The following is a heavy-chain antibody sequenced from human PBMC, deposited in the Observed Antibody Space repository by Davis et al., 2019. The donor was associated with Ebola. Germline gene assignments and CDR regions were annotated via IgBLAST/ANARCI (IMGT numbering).Heavy chain of an antibody. V-gene: IGHV3-23*01. Sequence: PGGSLRLSCAASGFTFRSFAMSWVRQAPGKGLEWVSGISGSGATTDYADSVQGRFTISRDNSKSTLYLQMNSLRPEDTAVYYCARDSDDYCFDYWGQGTLVTVSS. CDR2: ISGSGATT. CDR1: GFTFRSFA. CDR3: ARDSDDYCFDY. D-gene: IGHD2-21*02. J-gene: IGHJ4*02.